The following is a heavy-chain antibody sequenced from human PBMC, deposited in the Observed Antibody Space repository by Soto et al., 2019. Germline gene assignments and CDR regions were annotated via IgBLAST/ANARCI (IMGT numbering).Heavy chain of an antibody. J-gene: IGHJ6*02. CDR1: GYSFTSYW. D-gene: IGHD3-10*01. CDR3: AGGGVRGVITRTRDYYGMDV. Sequence: GESLKISCKGSGYSFTSYWIGWVRQMPGKGLEWMGIIYPGDSDTRYSPSFQGQVTISADKSISTAYLQWSSLKASDTAMYYCAGGGVRGVITRTRDYYGMDVWGQGNTVTGSS. CDR2: IYPGDSDT. V-gene: IGHV5-51*01.